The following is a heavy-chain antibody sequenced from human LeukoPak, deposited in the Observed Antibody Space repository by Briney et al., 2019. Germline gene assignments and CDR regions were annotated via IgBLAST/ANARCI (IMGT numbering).Heavy chain of an antibody. Sequence: GGSLRLSCAASGVTFSSYWMSWVRQTPGKGLEWVANMNQDGSGKYYLDSVKGRFTISRDNAKNSLYLQMNSLRAEDTAVYYCARDKGDYDTSGSLFVFGGQGTLVTVSS. CDR2: MNQDGSGK. CDR3: ARDKGDYDTSGSLFVF. CDR1: GVTFSSYW. D-gene: IGHD3-22*01. J-gene: IGHJ4*02. V-gene: IGHV3-7*03.